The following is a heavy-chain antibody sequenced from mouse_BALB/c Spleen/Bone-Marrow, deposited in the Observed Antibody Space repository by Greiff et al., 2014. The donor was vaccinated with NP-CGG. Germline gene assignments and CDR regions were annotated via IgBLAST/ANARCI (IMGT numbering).Heavy chain of an antibody. V-gene: IGHV10S3*01. J-gene: IGHJ4*01. Sequence: EVQLVESGGGLVQPKGSLKLSCAASGFTFNTNAMNWVRQAPGKGLEWVARIRSKSNNYATYYADSVKDRFTISRDDSQSMLYLQMNNLKTEDTAMYYCVRGFGLVYWGQGTSVTVSS. D-gene: IGHD2-10*02. CDR2: IRSKSNNYAT. CDR3: VRGFGLVY. CDR1: GFTFNTNA.